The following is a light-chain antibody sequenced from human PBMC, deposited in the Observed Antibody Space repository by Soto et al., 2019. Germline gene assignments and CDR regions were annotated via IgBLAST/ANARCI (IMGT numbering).Light chain of an antibody. V-gene: IGLV2-14*03. Sequence: QSALTQPASVSGSPGQSIAISCTGTSSDVGGYNYVSWYQQHPGKAPKVMIYDVSNRPSGVSDRFSGSKSGNTASLTISGLQAEDEADYYCCSYTSSSTRVFGGGTKLTVL. CDR2: DVS. J-gene: IGLJ3*02. CDR1: SSDVGGYNY. CDR3: CSYTSSSTRV.